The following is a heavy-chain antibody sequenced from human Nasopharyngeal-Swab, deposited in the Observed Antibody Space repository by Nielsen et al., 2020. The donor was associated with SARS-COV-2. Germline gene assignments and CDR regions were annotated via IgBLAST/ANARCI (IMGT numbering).Heavy chain of an antibody. CDR2: IIGIASDT. V-gene: IGHV3-23*01. Sequence: GESLKISCAASGFIFSNYAMTWVRQAPGKGLEWVSDIIGIASDTHYADSVKGRFTISRDNSKNTLYLQMNSLRAENTAVYYCASDWGGTLWYWGQGTLVTVSS. CDR1: GFIFSNYA. D-gene: IGHD2-21*01. J-gene: IGHJ4*02. CDR3: ASDWGGTLWY.